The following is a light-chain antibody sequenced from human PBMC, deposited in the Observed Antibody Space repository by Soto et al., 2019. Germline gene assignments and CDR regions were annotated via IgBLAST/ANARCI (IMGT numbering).Light chain of an antibody. Sequence: QSVLTQPPSVSGAPGQRVSLSCTGSTSTIGSPYDVHWYQQLPGTAPKLLIYCDNNRTSGVPDRFSGAKSATSASLSITRPQAEDEADYYGQYYDISRHNYVFRTGTKVTAL. CDR3: QYYDISRHNYV. CDR1: TSTIGSPYD. J-gene: IGLJ1*01. V-gene: IGLV1-40*01. CDR2: CDN.